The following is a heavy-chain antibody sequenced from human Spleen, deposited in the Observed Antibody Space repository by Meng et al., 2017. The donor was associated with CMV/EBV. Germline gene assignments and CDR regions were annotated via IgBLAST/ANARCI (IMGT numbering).Heavy chain of an antibody. CDR3: ARDDDFGTDMDV. Sequence: GESLKISCAASGFTFRSYAMHWVRQAPGKGLEWVTVMSHDGSNENHRDSVKGRFTISRDNSKNTLYLQMNSVRLEDTAVYYCARDDDFGTDMDVWGQGTTVTVSS. CDR2: MSHDGSNE. D-gene: IGHD3-16*01. J-gene: IGHJ6*02. CDR1: GFTFRSYA. V-gene: IGHV3-30-3*01.